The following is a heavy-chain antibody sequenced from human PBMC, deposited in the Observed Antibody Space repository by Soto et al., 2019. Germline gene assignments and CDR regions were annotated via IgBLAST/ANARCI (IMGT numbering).Heavy chain of an antibody. CDR1: GGSLSGYY. CDR2: INHSGST. D-gene: IGHD6-13*01. CDR3: ARGRQSSIGTGRIANWFDP. V-gene: IGHV4-34*01. Sequence: PSETMSLTCAVYGGSLSGYYWSWIRQPPGKGLEWIGEINHSGSTNYNPSLKSRVTITVDTSKNQFSLKLSSATAADTAVYSFARGRQSSIGTGRIANWFDPWGQGTLVTVSS. J-gene: IGHJ5*02.